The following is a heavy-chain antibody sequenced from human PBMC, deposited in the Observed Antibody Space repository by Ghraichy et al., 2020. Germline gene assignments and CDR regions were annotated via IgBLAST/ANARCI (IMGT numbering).Heavy chain of an antibody. V-gene: IGHV4-34*01. CDR1: GGSFSGYY. Sequence: SETLSLTCAVYGGSFSGYYWSWIRQPPGKGLEWIGEINHSGSTNYNPSLKSRVTISVDTSKNQFSLKLSSVTAADTAVYYCARGASIVVVVAAIGFDYWGQGTLVTVSS. CDR2: INHSGST. D-gene: IGHD2-15*01. CDR3: ARGASIVVVVAAIGFDY. J-gene: IGHJ4*02.